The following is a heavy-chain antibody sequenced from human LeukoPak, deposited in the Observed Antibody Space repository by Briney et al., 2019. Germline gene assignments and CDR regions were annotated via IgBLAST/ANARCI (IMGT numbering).Heavy chain of an antibody. D-gene: IGHD3-10*01. CDR1: GGTFSSYA. J-gene: IGHJ5*02. Sequence: ASVKVSCKASGGTFSSYAISWVRQAPGRGLEWMGGIIPIFGTANYAQKFQGRVTITADESTSTAYMELSSLRSEDTAVYYCARAGWFGELEGPWGQGTLVTVSS. V-gene: IGHV1-69*01. CDR3: ARAGWFGELEGP. CDR2: IIPIFGTA.